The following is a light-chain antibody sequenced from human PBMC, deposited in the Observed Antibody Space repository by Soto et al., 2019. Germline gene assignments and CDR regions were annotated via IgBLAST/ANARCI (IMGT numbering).Light chain of an antibody. CDR3: SSYTSSSTLV. V-gene: IGLV2-14*01. J-gene: IGLJ1*01. Sequence: QSALTQPASVSGSPGQSITISCTGTSSDVGGYNDVSWYQQHPGKAPKLMIYEVSNRPSGVSNRVSGSKSGNTASLTISGLQAEDEADYYCSSYTSSSTLVFGTGTKLTVL. CDR1: SSDVGGYND. CDR2: EVS.